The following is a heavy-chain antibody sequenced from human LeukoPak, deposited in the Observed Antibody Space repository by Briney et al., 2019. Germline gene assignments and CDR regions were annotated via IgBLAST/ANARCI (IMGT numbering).Heavy chain of an antibody. J-gene: IGHJ5*02. CDR2: ISYDGSNK. CDR3: AREALDIVVVVAAYERWFDP. CDR1: GFTFSSYA. Sequence: QPGGSLRLSCAASGFTFSSYAMHWVRQAPGKGLEWVAVISYDGSNKYYADSVKGRFTISRDNSKNTLYLQMNSLRAEDTAVYYCAREALDIVVVVAAYERWFDPWGQGTLVTVSS. D-gene: IGHD2-15*01. V-gene: IGHV3-30*04.